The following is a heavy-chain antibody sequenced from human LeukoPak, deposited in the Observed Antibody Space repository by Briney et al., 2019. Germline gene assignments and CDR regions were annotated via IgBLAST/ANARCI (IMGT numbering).Heavy chain of an antibody. V-gene: IGHV3-20*01. J-gene: IGHJ6*03. Sequence: GGSLRLSCAATGFTFDDYGMSWVRQAPGKGLEWVSGINWNGGSTGYADSVKGRFTISRDNAKNSLYLQMNSLRAEDTALYHCASHQSSAYYYYMDVWGKGTTVTISS. CDR3: ASHQSSAYYYYMDV. D-gene: IGHD3-22*01. CDR1: GFTFDDYG. CDR2: INWNGGST.